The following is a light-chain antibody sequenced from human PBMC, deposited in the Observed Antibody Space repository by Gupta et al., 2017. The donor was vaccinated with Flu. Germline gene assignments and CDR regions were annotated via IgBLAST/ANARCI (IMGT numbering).Light chain of an antibody. CDR1: QSVSSSS. CDR2: RTS. V-gene: IGKV3-20*01. Sequence: EIVLTQSPGTLSLSPGERATLSCRASQSVSSSSLAWYKQKRGQAPRILIYRTSTRANGVPDRFSGSGSGTDFTLTSSRRETEDFAVYYWQQDCTSLTFGRGTKVDIK. J-gene: IGKJ4*01. CDR3: QQDCTSLT.